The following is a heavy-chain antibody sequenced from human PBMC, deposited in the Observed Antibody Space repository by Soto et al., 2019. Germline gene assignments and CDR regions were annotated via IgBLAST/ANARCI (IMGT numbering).Heavy chain of an antibody. CDR2: IIPIFGTA. J-gene: IGHJ6*02. CDR1: GGTFSSYA. CDR3: ARGLVEYYGMDV. V-gene: IGHV1-69*13. D-gene: IGHD1-26*01. Sequence: GASVKVSCKASGGTFSSYAISWVRQAPGQGLEWMGGIIPIFGTANYAQKFQGRVTITADESTSTAYMELSSLRSEDTAVYYCARGLVEYYGMDVWGQGTTVTVSS.